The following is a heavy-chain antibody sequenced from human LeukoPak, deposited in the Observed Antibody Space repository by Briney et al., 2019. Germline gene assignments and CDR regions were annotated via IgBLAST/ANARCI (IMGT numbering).Heavy chain of an antibody. V-gene: IGHV3-21*01. J-gene: IGHJ3*02. Sequence: GGSLRLSCAASGFTFSSYSMNWFLQAPGKGLECVSSISSSSSYIYYADSVKGRFTISRDNAKNSLYLQMNSLRAEDTAVYYCARDRVDYDILTGPDAFDIWGQGTMVTVSS. D-gene: IGHD3-9*01. CDR1: GFTFSSYS. CDR2: ISSSSSYI. CDR3: ARDRVDYDILTGPDAFDI.